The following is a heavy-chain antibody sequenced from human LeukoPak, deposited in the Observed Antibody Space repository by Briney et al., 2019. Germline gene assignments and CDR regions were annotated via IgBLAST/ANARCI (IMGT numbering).Heavy chain of an antibody. CDR2: INHSGST. V-gene: IGHV4-34*01. CDR1: GGSFSGYY. D-gene: IGHD6-19*01. J-gene: IGHJ4*02. CDR3: ARLGVGWTLDY. Sequence: SETLSLTCAVYGGSFSGYYWSWIRQPPGKGLEWIGEINHSGSTNYNPSLESRVTISVDTSKNQFSLKLSSVTAADTAVYYCARLGVGWTLDYWGQGTLVTVSS.